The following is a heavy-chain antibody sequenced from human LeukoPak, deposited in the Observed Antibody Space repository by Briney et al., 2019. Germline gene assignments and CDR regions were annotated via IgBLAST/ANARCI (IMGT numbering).Heavy chain of an antibody. V-gene: IGHV3-20*01. D-gene: IGHD6-19*01. Sequence: GRSLRLSCAASGFTFDDYGMSWVRQDPGKGRECVSGINWNGGSTGYADSVKGRLTISRDNAKNSLYLQMNSLRAEDTALYHCARDEGGWRYNWFDPWGQGTLVTVSS. CDR2: INWNGGST. CDR3: ARDEGGWRYNWFDP. CDR1: GFTFDDYG. J-gene: IGHJ5*02.